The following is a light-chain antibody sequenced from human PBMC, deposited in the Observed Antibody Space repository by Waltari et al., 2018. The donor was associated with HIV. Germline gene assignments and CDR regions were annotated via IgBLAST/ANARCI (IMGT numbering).Light chain of an antibody. Sequence: QSALAQPRSVSGSPGQSVTIPCTGPSSDVGGYNYVSWFQHHPGKAPKLIIYHVTKRPSGFPDRFSASKSGNTASLTISGLQAEDEAEYYCCSNAARATYVFGTGTQVTVL. J-gene: IGLJ1*01. CDR2: HVT. CDR1: SSDVGGYNY. V-gene: IGLV2-11*01. CDR3: CSNAARATYV.